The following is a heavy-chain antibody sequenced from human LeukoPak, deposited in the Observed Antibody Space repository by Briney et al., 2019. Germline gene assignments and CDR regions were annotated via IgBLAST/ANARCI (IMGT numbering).Heavy chain of an antibody. J-gene: IGHJ4*02. Sequence: SETLSLTCTVSGGSISSYYWSWIRQPAGKGLEWIGRIYTSGSTNYNPSLKSRVTMSVDTSKNQFSLKLSSVTAADTAVYYCARPRGSCSGGSCYYYCFDYWGQGTLVTVSS. V-gene: IGHV4-4*07. D-gene: IGHD2-15*01. CDR1: GGSISSYY. CDR3: ARPRGSCSGGSCYYYCFDY. CDR2: IYTSGST.